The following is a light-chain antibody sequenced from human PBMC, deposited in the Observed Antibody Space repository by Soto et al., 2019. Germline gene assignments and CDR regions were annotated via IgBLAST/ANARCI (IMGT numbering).Light chain of an antibody. J-gene: IGKJ2*01. CDR1: QSISSW. V-gene: IGKV1-5*01. CDR3: QHYNSYFLYT. Sequence: DIQMTQSPSTLSASVGDRVTITCRASQSISSWLAWYQQKPGKAPKLLIYDASSLESGVPSRFSGSGSGTDFTLTISGLQPDDFATYYCQHYNSYFLYTFGQGTKVDIK. CDR2: DAS.